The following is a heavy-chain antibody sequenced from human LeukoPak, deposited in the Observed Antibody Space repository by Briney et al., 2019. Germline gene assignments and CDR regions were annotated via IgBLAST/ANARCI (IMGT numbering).Heavy chain of an antibody. CDR2: IKQDGSEK. D-gene: IGHD3-3*01. J-gene: IGHJ4*02. CDR1: GFTVNSNY. CDR3: ASDNWYAFRSAPTWAY. Sequence: GSLSLSCAASGFTVNSNYIHWVRQAPGKGLEWVANIKQDGSEKYYVDSVKGRFTISRDNAKNSLFLQMNSLRAEDTAVYYCASDNWYAFRSAPTWAYWGQGTLVTVSS. V-gene: IGHV3-7*01.